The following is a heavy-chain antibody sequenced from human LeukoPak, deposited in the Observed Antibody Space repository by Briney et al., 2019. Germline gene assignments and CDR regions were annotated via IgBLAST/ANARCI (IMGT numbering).Heavy chain of an antibody. J-gene: IGHJ4*02. CDR3: VTGGSGTYYK. D-gene: IGHD1-26*01. Sequence: SLSPACSAFALTVDNSGTSSVRQDPTNWLEGVSSINWDGGRTYYADCVKGRVTISRDNVENSLHLQMNSLRVEDTAVYYCVTGGSGTYYKWGQGTLVTVSS. V-gene: IGHV3-20*04. CDR1: ALTVDNSG. CDR2: INWDGGRT.